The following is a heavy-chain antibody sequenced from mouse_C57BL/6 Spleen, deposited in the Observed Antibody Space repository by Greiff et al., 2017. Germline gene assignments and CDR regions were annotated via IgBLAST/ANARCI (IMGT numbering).Heavy chain of an antibody. J-gene: IGHJ4*01. V-gene: IGHV5-9-1*02. CDR3: TRDRYGSAMDY. D-gene: IGHD2-14*01. Sequence: EVKLMESGEGLVKPGGSLKLSCAASGFTFSSYAMSWVRQTPEKRLEWVAYISSGGDYIYYADTVKGRFTISRDNARNTLYLQMSSLKSEDTAMYYCTRDRYGSAMDYWGQGTSVTVSS. CDR2: ISSGGDYI. CDR1: GFTFSSYA.